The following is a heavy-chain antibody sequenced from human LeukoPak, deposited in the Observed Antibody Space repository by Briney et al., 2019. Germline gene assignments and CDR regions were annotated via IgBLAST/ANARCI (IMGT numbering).Heavy chain of an antibody. CDR2: IYYSGST. V-gene: IGHV4-39*01. J-gene: IGHJ4*02. D-gene: IGHD4-17*01. CDR3: ARGQTTVNFDY. CDR1: GGSISSSSYY. Sequence: SETLSLTCTVPGGSISSSSYYWGWIRQPPGKGLEWIGSIYYSGSTYYNPSLKSRVTISVDTSKNQFSLKLTSVTAADTAVYYCARGQTTVNFDYWGQGALVTVSS.